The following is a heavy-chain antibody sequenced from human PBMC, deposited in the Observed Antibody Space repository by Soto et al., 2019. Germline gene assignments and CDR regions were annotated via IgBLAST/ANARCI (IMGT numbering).Heavy chain of an antibody. Sequence: PSETLSLTCTVCGGSISSYYCSGIRQPPGKGLEWIGYIYYSGSTNHNPSLKSRVTISVDTSKNQFSLKVSSVAAADTAVYYCARAPDIAMATVFDYWGQGTLVTVSS. J-gene: IGHJ4*02. V-gene: IGHV4-59*01. CDR2: IYYSGST. CDR3: ARAPDIAMATVFDY. D-gene: IGHD5-18*01. CDR1: GGSISSYY.